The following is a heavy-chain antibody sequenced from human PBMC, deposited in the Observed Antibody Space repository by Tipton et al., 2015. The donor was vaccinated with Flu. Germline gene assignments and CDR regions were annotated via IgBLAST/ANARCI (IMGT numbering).Heavy chain of an antibody. J-gene: IGHJ4*02. V-gene: IGHV4-38-2*01. CDR2: IYHTGST. D-gene: IGHD5/OR15-5a*01. Sequence: TLSLTCAVSGFSIGSDYYWAWVRQPPGKGLEWIGTIYHTGSTYYNPSLKSRVTVSVDVSKNQFSLNLTSVTAADTAVYYCAGHPSVTNAFDFWGQGTLVTVSS. CDR3: AGHPSVTNAFDF. CDR1: GFSIGSDYY.